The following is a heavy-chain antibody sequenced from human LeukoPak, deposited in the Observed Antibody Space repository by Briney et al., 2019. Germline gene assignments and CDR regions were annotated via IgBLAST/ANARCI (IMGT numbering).Heavy chain of an antibody. J-gene: IGHJ5*02. CDR2: ISSSSSTI. Sequence: GGSLRLSCAASGFTFSSYSMNWVRQAPGKGLEWVSYISSSSSTIYYADSVKGRFTISRDNAKNSLYLQMNSLRAEDTAVYYCARGRGDILTGYYPRLNWFDPWGQGTLVTVSS. D-gene: IGHD3-9*01. V-gene: IGHV3-48*04. CDR3: ARGRGDILTGYYPRLNWFDP. CDR1: GFTFSSYS.